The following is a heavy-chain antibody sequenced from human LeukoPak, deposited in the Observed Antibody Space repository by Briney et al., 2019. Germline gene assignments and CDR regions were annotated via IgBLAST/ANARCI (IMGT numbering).Heavy chain of an antibody. D-gene: IGHD4-11*01. CDR3: AREGYSNFEYYFDY. V-gene: IGHV4-39*07. CDR1: GGSISSSSYY. CDR2: IYHSGSN. Sequence: SETLSLTCTVSGGSISSSSYYWGWIRQPPGKGLEWIGSIYHSGSNYYNPPLKSRVTISVDTSKNQFSLKLSSATAADTAVYYCAREGYSNFEYYFDYWGQGTLVTVSS. J-gene: IGHJ4*02.